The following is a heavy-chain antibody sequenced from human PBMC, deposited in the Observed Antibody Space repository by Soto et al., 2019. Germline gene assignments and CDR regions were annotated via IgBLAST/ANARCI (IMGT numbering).Heavy chain of an antibody. CDR3: ARAVDTAMIPDYGMDV. Sequence: EVQLVESGGGLVQPGGSLRLSCAASGFTFSSYDVHWVRQATGKGLEWVSAIGTAGDTYYPGSVKGRFTISRENAKNSLYLQMNSLRAGDTAVYYCARAVDTAMIPDYGMDVWGQGTTVTVSS. V-gene: IGHV3-13*01. CDR2: IGTAGDT. J-gene: IGHJ6*02. CDR1: GFTFSSYD. D-gene: IGHD5-18*01.